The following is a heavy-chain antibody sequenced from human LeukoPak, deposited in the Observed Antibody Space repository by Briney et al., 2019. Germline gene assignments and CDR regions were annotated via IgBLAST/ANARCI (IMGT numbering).Heavy chain of an antibody. Sequence: AASVKVSCKASGYTFTSYGISWVRQAPGQGLEWMGWISAYNGNTNYAQKLQGRVTMTTDTSTSTAYMELRSLRSDDTAVYYCARDPGVGYGDYYAYWGQGTLVTVSS. CDR1: GYTFTSYG. D-gene: IGHD4-17*01. J-gene: IGHJ4*02. CDR3: ARDPGVGYGDYYAY. CDR2: ISAYNGNT. V-gene: IGHV1-18*01.